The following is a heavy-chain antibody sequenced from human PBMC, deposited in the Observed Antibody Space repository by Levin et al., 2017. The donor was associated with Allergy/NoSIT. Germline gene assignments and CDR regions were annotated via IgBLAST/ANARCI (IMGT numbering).Heavy chain of an antibody. CDR2: IYYSGST. Sequence: SQTLSLTCTVSGGSISSSSYYWGWIRQPPGKGLEWIGSIYYSGSTYYNPSLKSRVTISVDTSKNQFSLKLSSVTAADTAVYYCARYTYYDFWSGYYMPTFDYWGQGTLVTVSS. D-gene: IGHD3-3*01. CDR3: ARYTYYDFWSGYYMPTFDY. CDR1: GGSISSSSYY. J-gene: IGHJ4*02. V-gene: IGHV4-39*01.